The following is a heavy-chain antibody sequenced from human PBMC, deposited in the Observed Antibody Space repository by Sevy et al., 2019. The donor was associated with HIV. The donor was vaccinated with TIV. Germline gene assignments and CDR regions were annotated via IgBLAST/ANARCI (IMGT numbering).Heavy chain of an antibody. Sequence: SETLSLTCTVSGGSMTSLYWNWIRQPPGKGLEWIANIYYNGHINYNPSLKSRVTLSLDTSKNQSSLRLSSVTAADTAMYYCAGENAWGRGYSWGQGTLVTVSS. J-gene: IGHJ4*02. CDR2: IYYNGHI. D-gene: IGHD1-26*01. V-gene: IGHV4-59*08. CDR1: GGSMTSLY. CDR3: AGENAWGRGYS.